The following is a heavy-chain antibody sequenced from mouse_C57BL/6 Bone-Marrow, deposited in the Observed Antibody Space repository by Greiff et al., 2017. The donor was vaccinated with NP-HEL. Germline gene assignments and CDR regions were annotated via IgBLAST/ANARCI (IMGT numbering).Heavy chain of an antibody. CDR1: GFTFSSYG. D-gene: IGHD2-5*01. Sequence: EVKVVESGGDLVKPGGSLKLSCAASGFTFSSYGMSWVRQTPDKRLEWVATISSGGSYTYYPDSVKGRFTISRDNAKNTLYLQMSSLKSEDTAMYYCARRNYSKPLDYWGQGTTLTVSS. J-gene: IGHJ2*01. CDR2: ISSGGSYT. CDR3: ARRNYSKPLDY. V-gene: IGHV5-6*02.